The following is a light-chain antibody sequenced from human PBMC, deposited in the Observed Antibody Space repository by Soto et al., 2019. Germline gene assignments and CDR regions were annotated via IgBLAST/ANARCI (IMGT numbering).Light chain of an antibody. V-gene: IGKV3-11*01. Sequence: EIVLTQSPATLSLSPGERATLSCRASQSLSGTLAWFQQKPGQPPRLLIYGASNRATGIPARFTASGSGTDFTLTISSLEPEDVAVYYCQQRTLCPRTFGQGTKVEIK. J-gene: IGKJ1*01. CDR3: QQRTLCPRT. CDR2: GAS. CDR1: QSLSGT.